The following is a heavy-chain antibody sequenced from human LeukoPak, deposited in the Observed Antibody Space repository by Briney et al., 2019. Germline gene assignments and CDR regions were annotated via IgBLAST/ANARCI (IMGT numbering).Heavy chain of an antibody. J-gene: IGHJ4*02. D-gene: IGHD4-17*01. Sequence: GGSLRLSCAASGFTVSSNYMSWVRQAPGKGLEWVSAISGGGGSTYYADSVKGRFTISRDNSKNTLYLQMNSLRAEDTAVYYCAKDQVNTVTVPFDYWGQGTLVTVSS. CDR3: AKDQVNTVTVPFDY. CDR1: GFTVSSNY. V-gene: IGHV3-23*01. CDR2: ISGGGGST.